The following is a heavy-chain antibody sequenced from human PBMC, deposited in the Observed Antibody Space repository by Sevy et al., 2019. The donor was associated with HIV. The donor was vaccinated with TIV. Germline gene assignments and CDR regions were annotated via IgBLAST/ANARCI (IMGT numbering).Heavy chain of an antibody. V-gene: IGHV4-59*01. CDR2: FSHNGTT. CDR1: GDSISNKY. Sequence: SETLSLTCTVSGDSISNKYWRWIRQPPGKGLEWIGYFSHNGTTNYNPSLKRGIIISEDTSKNQFSLKLTSVTAADTAVYYCARTLMFPIRNFRNIQFDYWGQGILVTVSS. D-gene: IGHD2-2*02. J-gene: IGHJ4*02. CDR3: ARTLMFPIRNFRNIQFDY.